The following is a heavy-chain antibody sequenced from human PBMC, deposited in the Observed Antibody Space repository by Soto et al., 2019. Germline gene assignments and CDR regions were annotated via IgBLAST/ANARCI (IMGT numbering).Heavy chain of an antibody. CDR2: IWYDGSNK. Sequence: SYAMHWVRQAPGKGLEWVAVIWYDGSNKYYADSVKGRFTISRDNSKNTLYLQMNSLRAEDTAVYYCARERRPAELLDYWGQGTLVTVSS. D-gene: IGHD2-2*01. CDR1: SYA. V-gene: IGHV3-33*01. CDR3: ARERRPAELLDY. J-gene: IGHJ4*02.